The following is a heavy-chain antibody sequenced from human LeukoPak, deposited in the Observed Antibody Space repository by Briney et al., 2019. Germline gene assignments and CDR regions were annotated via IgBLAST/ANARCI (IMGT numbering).Heavy chain of an antibody. D-gene: IGHD4-17*01. CDR3: ARATTVTIWFDP. J-gene: IGHJ5*02. Sequence: SPSLSPTCTVARGSMTSYYWSWIRQPPGNRLEWSGHIYYIESTNYIRSLRSRVTISVDTPTNQFSLRLTSVTAADTAVYYCARATTVTIWFDPWGQGTLVTVSS. V-gene: IGHV4-59*01. CDR1: RGSMTSYY. CDR2: IYYIEST.